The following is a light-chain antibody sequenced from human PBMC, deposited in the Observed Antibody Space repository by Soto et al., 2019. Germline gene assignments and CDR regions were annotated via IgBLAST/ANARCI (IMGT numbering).Light chain of an antibody. CDR3: QQSGSSPLT. V-gene: IGKV3-20*01. CDR1: QSVSSSY. CDR2: GAS. Sequence: EIVLTQSPGTLSLSPVERATLSCRASQSVSSSYLAWYQQKPGQAPRLLIYGASSRATGIPDRFSGSGSGTDFTLTISRLEPEDFAVYYCQQSGSSPLTFGGGTKVEIK. J-gene: IGKJ4*01.